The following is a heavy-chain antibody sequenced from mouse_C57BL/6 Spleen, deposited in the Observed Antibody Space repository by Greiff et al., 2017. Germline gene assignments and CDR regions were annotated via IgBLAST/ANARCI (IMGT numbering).Heavy chain of an antibody. CDR2: IDPSDSET. CDR1: GYTFTSYW. V-gene: IGHV1-52*01. J-gene: IGHJ2*01. CDR3: AREGTMVTHLDY. Sequence: QVQLQQSGAELVRPGSSVKLSCKASGYTFTSYWMHWVKQRPIQGLEWIGNIDPSDSETHYNQKFKDKATLTVDKSSSTAYMQLSSLTSEDSAVYYCAREGTMVTHLDYWGQGTTLTVSS. D-gene: IGHD2-2*01.